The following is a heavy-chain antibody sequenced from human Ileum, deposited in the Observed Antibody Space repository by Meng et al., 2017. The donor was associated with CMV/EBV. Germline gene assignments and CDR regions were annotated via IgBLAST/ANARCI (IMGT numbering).Heavy chain of an antibody. CDR2: IKQDGSEK. Sequence: RGSLRLSSAASGFSSSVYWMSWVRQAPGKGLEWVATIKQDGSEKYFMDSVKGRFNISRDNAKNTLYLQMNSLRAEDKAVYYCATYGGKNAYYFDYWGQGTLVTVSS. D-gene: IGHD4-23*01. CDR3: ATYGGKNAYYFDY. CDR1: GFSSSVYW. V-gene: IGHV3-7*01. J-gene: IGHJ4*02.